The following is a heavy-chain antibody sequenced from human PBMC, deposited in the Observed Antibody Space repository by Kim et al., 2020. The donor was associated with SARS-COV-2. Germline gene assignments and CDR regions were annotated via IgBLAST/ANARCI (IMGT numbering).Heavy chain of an antibody. CDR1: GFTFSSYG. J-gene: IGHJ4*02. CDR2: IWYDGSNK. D-gene: IGHD5-12*01. CDR3: AKGTRGWLQFFDY. V-gene: IGHV3-33*06. Sequence: GGSLRLSCAASGFTFSSYGMHWVRQAPGKGLEWVAVIWYDGSNKYYADSVKGRFTISRDNSKNTLYLQMNSLRAEDTAVYYCAKGTRGWLQFFDYWGQGTLVTVSS.